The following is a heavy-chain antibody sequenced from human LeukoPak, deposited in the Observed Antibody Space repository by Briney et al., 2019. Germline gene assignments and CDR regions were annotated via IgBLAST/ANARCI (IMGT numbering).Heavy chain of an antibody. CDR3: ARDPGENLDY. J-gene: IGHJ4*02. Sequence: GGSLRLSCAASGFTFSSYAMHWVRQAPGKGLEWVAVISYDGSNKYYADSVKGRFTISRDNSKNTLYLQMNSLRAEDTAVYYCARDPGENLDYWGQGTLVTVSS. D-gene: IGHD3-16*01. V-gene: IGHV3-30*04. CDR2: ISYDGSNK. CDR1: GFTFSSYA.